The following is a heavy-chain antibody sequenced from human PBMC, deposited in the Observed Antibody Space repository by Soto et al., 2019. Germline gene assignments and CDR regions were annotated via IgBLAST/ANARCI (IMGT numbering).Heavy chain of an antibody. CDR3: ARDPIPIYSGYDYVPY. CDR1: GGSISSGGYY. D-gene: IGHD5-12*01. CDR2: IYYSGST. Sequence: QVQLQESGPGLVKPSQTLSLTCTVSGGSISSGGYYWSWIRQHPGKGLEWIGYIYYSGSTYYNPSLKSRVTISVDTSKNQFSLKLSSVTAADTAVYYCARDPIPIYSGYDYVPYWGQGTLVTVSS. J-gene: IGHJ4*02. V-gene: IGHV4-31*03.